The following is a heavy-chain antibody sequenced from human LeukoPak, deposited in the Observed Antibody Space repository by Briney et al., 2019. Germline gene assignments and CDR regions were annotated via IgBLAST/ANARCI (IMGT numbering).Heavy chain of an antibody. J-gene: IGHJ6*02. D-gene: IGHD5-12*01. CDR3: ARVFSGYDLYYYYGMDV. CDR2: ISYSGST. CDR1: GGSIRSYY. Sequence: SETLSLTCTVSGGSIRSYYWSWIRQPPGKGLEWIGYISYSGSTNYNPSLESRVTISVDTSKNQFSLKLTSVTAADTAVYYWARVFSGYDLYYYYGMDVWGQGTTVTVSS. V-gene: IGHV4-59*08.